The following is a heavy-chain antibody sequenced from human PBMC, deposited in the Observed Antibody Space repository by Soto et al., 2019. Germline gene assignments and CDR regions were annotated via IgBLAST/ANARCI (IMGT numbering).Heavy chain of an antibody. D-gene: IGHD6-13*01. CDR1: GGSISSSSYY. Sequence: SETLSLTCTVSGGSISSSSYYWGWIRQPPGKGLEWIGSIYYSGSTNYNPSLKSRVTISVDTSKNQFSLKLSSVTAADTAVYYCARHGIAAAGPVDYWGQGTLVTVSS. CDR3: ARHGIAAAGPVDY. CDR2: IYYSGST. V-gene: IGHV4-39*01. J-gene: IGHJ4*02.